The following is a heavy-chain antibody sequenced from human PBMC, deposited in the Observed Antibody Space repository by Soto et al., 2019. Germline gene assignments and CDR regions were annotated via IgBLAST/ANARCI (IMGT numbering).Heavy chain of an antibody. CDR3: ATTWGLQSVFDY. CDR2: FDPEDGET. Sequence: ASVKVSCKVSGYTLTELSMHWVRQAPGKGLEWMGGFDPEDGETIYAQKFQGRVTMTEDTSTDTAYMELSSLRSEDTAVYYCATTWGLQSVFDYWSQGTLVTVSS. D-gene: IGHD1-26*01. V-gene: IGHV1-24*01. CDR1: GYTLTELS. J-gene: IGHJ4*02.